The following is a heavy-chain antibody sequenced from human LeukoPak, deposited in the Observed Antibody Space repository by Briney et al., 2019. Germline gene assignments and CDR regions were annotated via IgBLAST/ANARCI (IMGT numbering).Heavy chain of an antibody. J-gene: IGHJ4*02. CDR3: ATDRARGGDSFDY. CDR2: IYYSGST. CDR1: GGTISSDDYY. V-gene: IGHV4-30-4*01. D-gene: IGHD3-10*01. Sequence: SETLSLTCTVSGGTISSDDYYWSWIRQPPGKGLEWIGYIYYSGSTYYNPSLKSRVTISGDTSKNQFSLNLSSVTAADTAVYYCATDRARGGDSFDYWGQGTLVTVSS.